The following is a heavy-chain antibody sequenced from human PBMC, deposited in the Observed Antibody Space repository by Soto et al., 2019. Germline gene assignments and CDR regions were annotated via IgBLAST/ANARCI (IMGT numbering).Heavy chain of an antibody. CDR3: ARESRSALGTVEH. J-gene: IGHJ4*02. D-gene: IGHD6-13*01. Sequence: EILSLTCTLSGASISDYYWSWIRHPAGKGLECIGRIYASGNTNYNPSLKSRVTMSVDTSKNQFSLTLNSVTAADTAVYYCARESRSALGTVEHWGRGTLVTVSS. CDR2: IYASGNT. V-gene: IGHV4-4*07. CDR1: GASISDYY.